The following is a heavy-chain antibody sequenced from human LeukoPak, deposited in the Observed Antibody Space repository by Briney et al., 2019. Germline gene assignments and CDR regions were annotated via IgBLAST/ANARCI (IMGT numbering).Heavy chain of an antibody. D-gene: IGHD6-6*01. J-gene: IGHJ4*02. CDR3: AELAADY. CDR1: GFTFSSYA. CDR2: ISSSGGST. Sequence: QPGGSLRLSCAASGFTFSSYAMSWVRQAPGKGLEWVSGISSSGGSTYYADSVKGRFTISRDNAENSLYLQMNSLRAEDTAVYYCAELAADYWGQGTLVTVSS. V-gene: IGHV3-23*01.